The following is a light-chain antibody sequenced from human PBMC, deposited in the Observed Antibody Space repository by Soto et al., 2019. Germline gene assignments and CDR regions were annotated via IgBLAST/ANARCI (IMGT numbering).Light chain of an antibody. J-gene: IGKJ1*01. CDR3: QQYHIWPPWT. V-gene: IGKV3-15*01. Sequence: EIVMTQSPDTLSVSPGEGATLSCRVSQSIRSNLAWYQQRPGQAPRLLMYGASTRADGIPARFTGSGSGTEFTLTISSLQSEDFAVYYCQQYHIWPPWTSGQGTKVDIX. CDR2: GAS. CDR1: QSIRSN.